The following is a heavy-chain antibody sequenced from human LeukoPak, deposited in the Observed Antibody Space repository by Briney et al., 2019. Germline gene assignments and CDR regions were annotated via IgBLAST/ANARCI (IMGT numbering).Heavy chain of an antibody. CDR2: VSSDGTTQ. V-gene: IGHV3-30*01. CDR3: ARGDSSGIFDP. Sequence: GTTLRLSCAASGFTFSDYPMKWVRQAPGKGLEWVAVVSSDGTTQYYADSVKGRFTISRDNSKNTLFLQWNSLKADDTAVYFCARGDSSGIFDPWGQGTLVTVSS. CDR1: GFTFSDYP. D-gene: IGHD6-19*01. J-gene: IGHJ5*02.